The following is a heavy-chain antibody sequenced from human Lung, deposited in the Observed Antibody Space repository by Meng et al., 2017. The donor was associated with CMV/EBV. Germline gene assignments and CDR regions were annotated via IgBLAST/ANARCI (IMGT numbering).Heavy chain of an antibody. J-gene: IGHJ4*02. D-gene: IGHD5-18*01. CDR2: ISYDGSNK. V-gene: IGHV3-30*04. CDR3: AGSPSDIHLWFVF. Sequence: GSLRLSCAASGFTFNSYAMHWVRQAPGKGLEWVALISYDGSNKYYTDSVRGRFTISRDNSKNTLYLRMNSLRPEDTAVYYCAGSPSDIHLWFVFWGQGTLVTVSS. CDR1: GFTFNSYA.